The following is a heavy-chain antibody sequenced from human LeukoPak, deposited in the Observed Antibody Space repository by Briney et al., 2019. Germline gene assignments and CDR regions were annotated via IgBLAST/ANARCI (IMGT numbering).Heavy chain of an antibody. Sequence: GESLKISCKGSGYSFTSYWIGWVRQMPGKGLEWMGTIYPGDSDTRYSPSFQGQVTISADKSISTAYLQWSSLKASDTAMYYCARHGIVVVPAAIPPGYYYYYYMDVWGKGTTVTVSS. CDR3: ARHGIVVVPAAIPPGYYYYYYMDV. D-gene: IGHD2-2*02. J-gene: IGHJ6*03. V-gene: IGHV5-51*01. CDR2: IYPGDSDT. CDR1: GYSFTSYW.